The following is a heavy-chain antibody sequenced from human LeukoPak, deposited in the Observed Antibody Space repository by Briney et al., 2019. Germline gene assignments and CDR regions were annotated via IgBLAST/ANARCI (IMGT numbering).Heavy chain of an antibody. D-gene: IGHD3-3*01. Sequence: SQTLSLTCAVSGGSITSGGYSWTWIRQPPGQGLEWIGYIYHSGNTYYNPSLKSRVTISVDTSKNQFSLKLSSVTAADTAVYYCARAQGRDYDFWSGYYLNWFDPWGQGTLVTVSS. J-gene: IGHJ5*02. CDR1: GGSITSGGYS. V-gene: IGHV4-30-2*01. CDR3: ARAQGRDYDFWSGYYLNWFDP. CDR2: IYHSGNT.